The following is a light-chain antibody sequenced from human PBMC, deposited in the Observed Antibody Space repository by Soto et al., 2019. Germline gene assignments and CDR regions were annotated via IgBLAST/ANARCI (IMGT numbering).Light chain of an antibody. J-gene: IGLJ2*01. V-gene: IGLV1-36*01. Sequence: QSVLTQPPSVSGAPRQRVTISCSGSNYNIGNNAVNWYQQLPGKAPKLLIYYDDLLPSGVSDRFSGSKSGTSASLAISGLQSEDEAGYYCAAWDDSLNGPVCGGGTKLTVL. CDR3: AAWDDSLNGPV. CDR2: YDD. CDR1: NYNIGNNA.